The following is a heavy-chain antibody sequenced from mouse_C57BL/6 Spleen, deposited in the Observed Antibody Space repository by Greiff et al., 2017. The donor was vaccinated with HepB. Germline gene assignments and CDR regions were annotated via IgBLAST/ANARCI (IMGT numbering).Heavy chain of an antibody. CDR1: GFSLTSYG. D-gene: IGHD1-1*01. V-gene: IGHV2-5*01. CDR3: AKDCIYDSRYFDV. J-gene: IGHJ1*03. Sequence: QVQLQQSGPGLVQPSQSLSITCTVSGFSLTSYGVHWVRQSPGKGLEWLGVIWRGGSTDYNAAFMSRLSITKDNSKSQVFFKMNSLQADDTAIDYCAKDCIYDSRYFDVWGTGTTVTVSS. CDR2: IWRGGST.